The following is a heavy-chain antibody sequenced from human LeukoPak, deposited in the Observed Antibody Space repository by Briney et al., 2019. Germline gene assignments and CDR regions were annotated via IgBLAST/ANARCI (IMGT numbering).Heavy chain of an antibody. J-gene: IGHJ4*02. V-gene: IGHV4-38-2*01. CDR2: IYHSGST. D-gene: IGHD2-2*01. CDR3: ARALGHLSSTSWVDS. CDR1: GYSISSGYS. Sequence: SETLSLTCAVSGYSISSGYSWGWIRQPPGEGLEWIASIYHSGSTYYNPSLKSRVTISVDTSKNQLSLNLSSVTAADTAVYFCARALGHLSSTSWVDSWGQGTLVTVSS.